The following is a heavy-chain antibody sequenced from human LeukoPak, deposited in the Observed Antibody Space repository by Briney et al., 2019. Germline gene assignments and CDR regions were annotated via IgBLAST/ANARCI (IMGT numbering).Heavy chain of an antibody. D-gene: IGHD2-2*01. CDR1: GYTLTGYY. CDR3: ARVVGYCSSTSCPDYYGMDV. Sequence: ASVKVSCKASGYTLTGYYMHWVRQAPGQGLEWMGRINPNSGGTNYAQKFQGRVTMTRDTSISTAYMELSRLRSDDTAVYYCARVVGYCSSTSCPDYYGMDVWGQGTTVTVSS. CDR2: INPNSGGT. J-gene: IGHJ6*02. V-gene: IGHV1-2*06.